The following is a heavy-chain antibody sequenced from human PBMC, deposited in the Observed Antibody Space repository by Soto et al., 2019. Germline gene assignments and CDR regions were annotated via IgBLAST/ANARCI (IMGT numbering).Heavy chain of an antibody. CDR3: AKVALEWLSSKPLYYYGMDV. J-gene: IGHJ6*02. Sequence: GGSLRLSCAASGFTFSSYAMSWVRQAPGKGLEWVSAISGSGGSTYYADSVKGRFTISRDNSKNTLYLQMNSLRAEDTAVYYCAKVALEWLSSKPLYYYGMDVWGQGTTVTVSS. V-gene: IGHV3-23*01. CDR1: GFTFSSYA. CDR2: ISGSGGST. D-gene: IGHD3-3*01.